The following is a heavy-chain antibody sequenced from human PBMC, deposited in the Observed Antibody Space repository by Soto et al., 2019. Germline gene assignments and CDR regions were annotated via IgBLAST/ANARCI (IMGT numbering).Heavy chain of an antibody. Sequence: PSETLSLTCAVYGGSFSGYYWSWIRQPPGKGLEWIGEINHSGSTNYNPSLKSRVTISVDTSKNQFSLKLSSVTAADTAVYYCARGRVHSSGWYRDFDYWGQGTLVTVSS. CDR3: ARGRVHSSGWYRDFDY. CDR1: GGSFSGYY. D-gene: IGHD6-19*01. J-gene: IGHJ4*02. CDR2: INHSGST. V-gene: IGHV4-34*01.